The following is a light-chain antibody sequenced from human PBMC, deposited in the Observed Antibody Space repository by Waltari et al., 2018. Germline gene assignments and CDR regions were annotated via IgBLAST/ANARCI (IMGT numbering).Light chain of an antibody. J-gene: IGKJ4*01. Sequence: DIQMTQSPSTLSASVGDRVTITCRASQSVNNNLAWYQQKPGKSPKVLIHKVSRLESGVPSRFSGSGSGTEFTLTISSLQPDDFATYYCQEYNSYPVTFGGGTKVEIK. CDR3: QEYNSYPVT. CDR1: QSVNNN. CDR2: KVS. V-gene: IGKV1-5*03.